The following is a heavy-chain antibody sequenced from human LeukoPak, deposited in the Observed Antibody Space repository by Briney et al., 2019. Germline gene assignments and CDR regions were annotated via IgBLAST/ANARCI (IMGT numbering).Heavy chain of an antibody. CDR3: AKKWGRRDGYNELYYGMDV. D-gene: IGHD5-24*01. J-gene: IGHJ6*02. Sequence: GGSLRLSCVASGFTFSSYAMSWVRQAPGKGLEWVSAISGSGGSTYYADSVKGRFTISRDNSKNTLYLQMNSLRAEDTAVYYCAKKWGRRDGYNELYYGMDVWGQGTTVTVSS. V-gene: IGHV3-23*01. CDR2: ISGSGGST. CDR1: GFTFSSYA.